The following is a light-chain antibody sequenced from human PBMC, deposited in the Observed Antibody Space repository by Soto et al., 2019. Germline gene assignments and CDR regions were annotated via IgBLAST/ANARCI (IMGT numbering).Light chain of an antibody. J-gene: IGLJ2*01. CDR2: DVS. V-gene: IGLV2-14*01. CDR1: SSDVGGYNY. CDR3: SAYTSSSTVV. Sequence: QSALTQPASVSGSPGQSITLSCTGTSSDVGGYNYVSWYQQHPGKAPKLTIYDVSNRPSGVSNRFSGSKSGNTASLTISGLQAEDEADYYCSAYTSSSTVVFGGGTKLTVL.